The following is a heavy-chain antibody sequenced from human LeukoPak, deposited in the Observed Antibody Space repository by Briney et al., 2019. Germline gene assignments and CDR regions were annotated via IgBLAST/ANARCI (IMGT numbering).Heavy chain of an antibody. CDR2: INPNSGVT. V-gene: IGHV1-2*02. CDR1: GYTFTGYY. J-gene: IGHJ4*02. D-gene: IGHD2-8*02. Sequence: ASVKDSCKASGYTFTGYYLHWVRQAPGQGLEWMGWINPNSGVTNYAQKFQGRVSMTRDTSISTAYMDLNGLNYDDRAVYYYANVGHPTDIVLVPAAHADLGTFDHWGQGTLVTVSS. CDR3: ANVGHPTDIVLVPAAHADLGTFDH.